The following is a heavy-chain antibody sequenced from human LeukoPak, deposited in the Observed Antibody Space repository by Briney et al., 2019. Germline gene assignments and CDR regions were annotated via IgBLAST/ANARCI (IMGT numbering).Heavy chain of an antibody. CDR1: GYTFTGYY. CDR3: VRSVEQLANFDY. Sequence: ASVKVSCKASGYTFTGYYVHWVRQAPGQGLEWMGWINPNSGGTKDAQKFQGRVTMTRDTSISTAYMELSSLRSDDTAVYYCVRSVEQLANFDYWGQGILVTVSS. D-gene: IGHD1-1*01. CDR2: INPNSGGT. J-gene: IGHJ4*02. V-gene: IGHV1-2*02.